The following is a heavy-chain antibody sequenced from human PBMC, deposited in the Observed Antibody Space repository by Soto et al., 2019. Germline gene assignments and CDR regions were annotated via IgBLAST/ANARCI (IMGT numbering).Heavy chain of an antibody. D-gene: IGHD2-21*02. Sequence: RLSYATSGFTCISYGMQSVRQAPGKEMEWVAVIWYDGSNKYYADSVKGRFTISRDNSKNTLYLQMNSLRAEDTAVYYCAREIYCGGDCYWSSGDAFDIWGQGTMVTVSS. CDR3: AREIYCGGDCYWSSGDAFDI. CDR2: IWYDGSNK. V-gene: IGHV3-33*01. J-gene: IGHJ3*02. CDR1: GFTCISYG.